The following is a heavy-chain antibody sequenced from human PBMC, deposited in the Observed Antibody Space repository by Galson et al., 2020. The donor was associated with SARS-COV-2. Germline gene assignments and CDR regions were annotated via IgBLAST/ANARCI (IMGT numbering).Heavy chain of an antibody. V-gene: IGHV3-30-3*01. CDR2: ISYDGSNK. J-gene: IGHJ6*02. CDR1: GFTFSSYA. D-gene: IGHD3-22*01. CDR3: SSLYYYDSSGYSPYYYGMDV. Sequence: QAGGSLRLSCAASGFTFSSYAMHWVRQAPGKGLEWVAVISYDGSNKYYADSVKGRFTISRDNSKNTLYLQMNSLRAEDTAVYYCSSLYYYDSSGYSPYYYGMDVWGQGTTVTVSS.